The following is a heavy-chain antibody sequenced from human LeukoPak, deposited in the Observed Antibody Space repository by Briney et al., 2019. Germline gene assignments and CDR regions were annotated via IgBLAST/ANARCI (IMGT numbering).Heavy chain of an antibody. CDR2: NSHSGSA. V-gene: IGHV4-59*08. Sequence: SETLSLTCTVSGGSISSYYWSWIRQSPGKGLEWIGYNSHSGSANYNPSLKSRVTISMDTSKNQFSLKLSSVTAADTAVYYCAGLIRPGWFDPWGQGTLVTVSS. CDR3: AGLIRPGWFDP. D-gene: IGHD1-14*01. CDR1: GGSISSYY. J-gene: IGHJ5*02.